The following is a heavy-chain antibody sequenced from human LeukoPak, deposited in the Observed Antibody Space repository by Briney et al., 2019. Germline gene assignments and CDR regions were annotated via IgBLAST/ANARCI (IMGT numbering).Heavy chain of an antibody. CDR3: ARVVYGVAVDY. V-gene: IGHV1-46*01. CDR1: GYTFTSYY. J-gene: IGHJ4*02. D-gene: IGHD2-8*01. CDR2: INPSGGST. Sequence: GASVKVSCKASGYTFTSYYMHWVRQAPGQGLEWMGIINPSGGSTSYAQKFQGRVTMTRDTSTSTAYMELSSLRSEDTAVYYCARVVYGVAVDYWGQGTLVTVSS.